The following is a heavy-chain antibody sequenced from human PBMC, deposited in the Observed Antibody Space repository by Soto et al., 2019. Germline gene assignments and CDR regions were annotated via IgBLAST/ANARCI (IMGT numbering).Heavy chain of an antibody. D-gene: IGHD1-1*01. CDR2: INPYNGNT. CDR1: GYPFTSYG. J-gene: IGHJ4*02. Sequence: QVQLVQSGGEVKRPGASVKVSYKASGYPFTSYGISWVRQAPGQGLEWMGWINPYNGNTKYAQKFQGRVTMTTDPSTTTAYMELRSLSHDDTAVYYCARNLASVHDYWGQGSLVTVSS. V-gene: IGHV1-18*04. CDR3: ARNLASVHDY.